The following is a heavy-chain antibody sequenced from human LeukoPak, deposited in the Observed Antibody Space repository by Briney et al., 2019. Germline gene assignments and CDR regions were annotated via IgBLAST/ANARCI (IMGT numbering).Heavy chain of an antibody. CDR1: GGSISSYY. D-gene: IGHD6-19*01. CDR3: ARSQIPLLSIAVAPYYFDY. J-gene: IGHJ4*02. CDR2: IYHSGST. V-gene: IGHV4-59*12. Sequence: PSETLSLTCTVSGGSISSYYWSWIRQPPGKGLEWIGYIYHSGSTYYNPSLKSRVTISVDRSKNQFSLKLSSVTAADTAVYYCARSQIPLLSIAVAPYYFDYWGQGTLVTASS.